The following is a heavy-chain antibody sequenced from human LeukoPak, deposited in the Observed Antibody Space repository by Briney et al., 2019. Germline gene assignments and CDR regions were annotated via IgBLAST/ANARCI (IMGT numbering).Heavy chain of an antibody. D-gene: IGHD6-13*01. CDR2: ISSSGSTI. CDR3: AKDPGVAAAGRALDI. Sequence: GGSLRLSCAASGFTFSDYYMSWIRQAPGRGLEWVSYISSSGSTIYYADSVKGRFTISRDNAKNSLYLQMNNLRTEDTALYYCAKDPGVAAAGRALDIWGQGTTVTVSS. V-gene: IGHV3-11*01. J-gene: IGHJ3*02. CDR1: GFTFSDYY.